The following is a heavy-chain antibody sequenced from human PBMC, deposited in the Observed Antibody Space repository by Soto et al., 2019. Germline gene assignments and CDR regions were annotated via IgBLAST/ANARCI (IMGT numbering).Heavy chain of an antibody. CDR1: GFTFSSYA. Sequence: QVQLVESGGGVVQPGRSLRLSCAASGFTFSSYAMHWVRQDPGKGLEWVAVISYDGSNKYYADSVKGRFTISRDNSKNKLYLQMNSLRAEDTAVYSCASAFPDDYYYGMDVRGQGTTVTVSS. CDR3: ASAFPDDYYYGMDV. D-gene: IGHD3-16*01. CDR2: ISYDGSNK. V-gene: IGHV3-30*14. J-gene: IGHJ6*02.